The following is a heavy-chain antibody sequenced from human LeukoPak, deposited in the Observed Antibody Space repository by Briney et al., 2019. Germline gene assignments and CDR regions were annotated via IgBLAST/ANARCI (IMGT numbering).Heavy chain of an antibody. D-gene: IGHD2-8*02. CDR3: AKDGSWSCTD. V-gene: IGHV3-30*02. J-gene: IGHJ4*02. Sequence: PGGSLRLSCAASGITFSSSAMHWVRQGPGKGREWVAYIAHHGSDKYYADSVKGRFTISRDNSKRTLSLQINSLRPDDTAVYYCAKDGSWSCTDWGQGTLVTVSS. CDR2: IAHHGSDK. CDR1: GITFSSSA.